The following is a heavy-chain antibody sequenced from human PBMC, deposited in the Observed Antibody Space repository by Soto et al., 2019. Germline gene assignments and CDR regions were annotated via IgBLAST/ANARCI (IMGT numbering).Heavy chain of an antibody. V-gene: IGHV4-30-4*01. CDR1: GASVSSGDYY. D-gene: IGHD1-1*01. CDR3: VGTGTADDY. J-gene: IGHJ4*02. Sequence: QVQLQESGPGLVKPSQTLSLTCTVSGASVSSGDYYWSCIRQPPGQGLEWIGYIYSSGGSYYYPSLMGRLTISIATFKNQFSLKLNSVTVADTAIYYCVGTGTADDYWGRGTLVTVSS. CDR2: IYSSGGS.